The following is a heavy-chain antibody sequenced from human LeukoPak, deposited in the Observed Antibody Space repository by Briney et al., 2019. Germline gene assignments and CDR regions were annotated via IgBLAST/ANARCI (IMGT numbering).Heavy chain of an antibody. CDR3: AGSGWYGRDYFDY. J-gene: IGHJ4*02. V-gene: IGHV3-30-3*01. D-gene: IGHD6-19*01. CDR2: IPYDGSNK. Sequence: GGSLRLSCAASGFTFSSYAMHWVRQAPGKGLEWVAVIPYDGSNKYYADSVKGRFTISRDNSKNTLYLQMNSLRAEDTAVYYCAGSGWYGRDYFDYWGQGTLVTVSS. CDR1: GFTFSSYA.